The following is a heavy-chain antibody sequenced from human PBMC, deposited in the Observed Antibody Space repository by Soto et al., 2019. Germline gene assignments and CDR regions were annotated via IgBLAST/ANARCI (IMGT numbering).Heavy chain of an antibody. CDR3: AHAYGGRSLY. CDR1: GYTFTSYA. CDR2: INAGNGNT. Sequence: ASVKASCKAPGYTFTSYAMYWARQAPGQRLEWMGWINAGNGNTKYSQKFQGRVTITKDTSKNQVALTMTNMDPVDTATYYCAHAYGGRSLYWGQGTLVTVSS. D-gene: IGHD1-26*01. V-gene: IGHV1-3*01. J-gene: IGHJ4*02.